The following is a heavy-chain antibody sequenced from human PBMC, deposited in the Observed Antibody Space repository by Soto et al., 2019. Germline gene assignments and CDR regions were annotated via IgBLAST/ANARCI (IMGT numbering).Heavy chain of an antibody. CDR3: ARGDPLFDY. CDR2: INHSGST. Sequence: SETLSLTCAVYGGSFSGYYWSWIRQPPGKGLEWIGEINHSGSTNYNPSLKSRVTISVDTSKNQFSLKLSSVTAADTAVYYCARGDPLFDYWGQGTLVTVSS. V-gene: IGHV4-34*01. CDR1: GGSFSGYY. J-gene: IGHJ4*02.